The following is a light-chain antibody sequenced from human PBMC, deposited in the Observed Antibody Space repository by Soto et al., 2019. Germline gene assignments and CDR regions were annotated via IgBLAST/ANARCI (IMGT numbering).Light chain of an antibody. Sequence: QSALTQPASVSGSPGQSITISCTGASSDIGGYNYVSWYQQHSGKAPKLMIYEVSNRPSGVSIRFSDSKSGNTASLTISGLQAEDEADYYCSSYTTTSSLEVVFGGGTKLTVL. CDR2: EVS. CDR1: SSDIGGYNY. J-gene: IGLJ2*01. CDR3: SSYTTTSSLEVV. V-gene: IGLV2-14*01.